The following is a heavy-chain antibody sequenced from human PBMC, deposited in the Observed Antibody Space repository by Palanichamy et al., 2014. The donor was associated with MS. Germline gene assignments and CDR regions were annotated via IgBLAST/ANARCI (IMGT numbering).Heavy chain of an antibody. CDR3: ARGLVTIFGVVMYFDY. CDR2: IYYSGST. CDR1: GGSISSSSYY. V-gene: IGHV4-39*07. Sequence: QLQLQESGPGLVKPSETLSLTCTVSGGSISSSSYYWGWIRQPPGKGLEWIGSIYYSGSTYYNPSLKSRVTISVDTSKNQFSLKLSSVTAADTAVYYCARGLVTIFGVVMYFDYWGQGTLVTVSS. D-gene: IGHD3-3*01. J-gene: IGHJ4*02.